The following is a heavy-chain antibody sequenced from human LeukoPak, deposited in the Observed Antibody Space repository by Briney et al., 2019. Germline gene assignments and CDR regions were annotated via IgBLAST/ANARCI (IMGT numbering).Heavy chain of an antibody. CDR1: GGSFSGYY. D-gene: IGHD3-3*01. CDR2: INHSGST. V-gene: IGHV4-34*01. Sequence: PSETLSLTCAVYGGSFSGYYWSWIRQPPGKGLEWIGEINHSGSTNYNPPLKSRVTISVDTSKNQFSLKLSSVTAADTAVYYCARGQTRFLEWLTTLHFDYWGQGTLVTVSS. CDR3: ARGQTRFLEWLTTLHFDY. J-gene: IGHJ4*02.